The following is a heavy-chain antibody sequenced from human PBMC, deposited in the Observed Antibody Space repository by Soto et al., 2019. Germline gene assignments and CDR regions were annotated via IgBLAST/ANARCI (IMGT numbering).Heavy chain of an antibody. J-gene: IGHJ4*02. CDR3: ARDSSSGEGCDL. V-gene: IGHV3-33*01. CDR1: GFTFSSYG. CDR2: IWYDGNSK. D-gene: IGHD7-27*01. Sequence: QVQLVESGGGVVQPGRSLRLSCAASGFTFSSYGMHWVRQAPGKGLEWMAVIWYDGNSKDYGDSVRGRFTVSRDNSKNTLYLQMDSLRAEDTAVYYCARDSSSGEGCDLWGQGTLVTVSS.